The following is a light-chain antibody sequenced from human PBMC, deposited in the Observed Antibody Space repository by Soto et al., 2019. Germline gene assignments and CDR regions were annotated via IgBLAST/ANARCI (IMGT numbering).Light chain of an antibody. Sequence: EIVLTQSPGTLSLSPGERATLSCRASQSFTSNYLAWYQQKPGQAPRLLIYGASNRATGIPDRFSGSGSETDFTLTISRLEAEDFAVYYCQQYGSAPLTFGGGTKVEIK. CDR1: QSFTSNY. CDR2: GAS. CDR3: QQYGSAPLT. J-gene: IGKJ4*01. V-gene: IGKV3-20*01.